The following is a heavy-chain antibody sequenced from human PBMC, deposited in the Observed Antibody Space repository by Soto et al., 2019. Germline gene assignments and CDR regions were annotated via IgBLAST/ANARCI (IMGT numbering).Heavy chain of an antibody. J-gene: IGHJ6*03. CDR1: GFTFSSHD. Sequence: EVQLLESGGGLVQPGGSLRLSCAASGFTFSSHDMSWVRQAPGKGLEWVSVISGSGGNPYYADSVKGRFTISRDNSKNTLYLQMNSLRAEDTAVYYCAKDPRYCSSSSCYEGSKAYYHYYMDVWGKGTTVTVSS. V-gene: IGHV3-23*01. CDR3: AKDPRYCSSSSCYEGSKAYYHYYMDV. D-gene: IGHD2-2*01. CDR2: ISGSGGNP.